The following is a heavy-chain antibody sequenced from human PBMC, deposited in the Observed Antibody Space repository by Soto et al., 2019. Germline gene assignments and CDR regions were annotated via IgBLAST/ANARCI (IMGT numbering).Heavy chain of an antibody. D-gene: IGHD4-17*01. CDR2: IYFTGST. CDR3: ARSGNGTSTVFDY. Sequence: QVQLLESGPGLVRPSETLSLTCTVSGVSFSSYYWSWIRQPAGKGVEWVGRIYFTGSTDYNPSLRGRVTMSVDTSTSQFSLRLDSVTAADTAMYYCARSGNGTSTVFDYWGQGTLVTVSS. J-gene: IGHJ4*02. V-gene: IGHV4-4*07. CDR1: GVSFSSYY.